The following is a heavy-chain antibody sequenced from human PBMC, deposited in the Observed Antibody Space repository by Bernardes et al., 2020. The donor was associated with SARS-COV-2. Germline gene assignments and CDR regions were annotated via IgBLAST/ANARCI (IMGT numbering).Heavy chain of an antibody. D-gene: IGHD3-22*01. CDR3: GSGYLGFFNH. Sequence: ASVKVSCKASGYTLTSFSSYGISWVRQAPGQWPEWMRWISGYNGNPNYAQKLQGRVTMTTDTSTSTAYMELRSLRSDDTAVYFCGSGYLGFFNHWGQRTLVTVSS. V-gene: IGHV1-18*04. CDR2: ISGYNGNP. J-gene: IGHJ4*02. CDR1: GYTLTSFSSYG.